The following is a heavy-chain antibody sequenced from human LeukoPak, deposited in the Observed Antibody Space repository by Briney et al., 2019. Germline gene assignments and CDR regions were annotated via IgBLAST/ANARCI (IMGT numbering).Heavy chain of an antibody. D-gene: IGHD2-15*01. CDR3: TTGGPYISGHPLDY. Sequence: GGSLRLSCVASGLTYRNAWMTWVRQAPGKGLEWVGRIKSNPDGGTTDFAASVKGRFFISRDDSKSTLSLQMNSLKIEDTAVYYCTTGGPYISGHPLDYWGQGIPVTVSS. J-gene: IGHJ4*02. CDR2: IKSNPDGGTT. V-gene: IGHV3-15*05. CDR1: GLTYRNAW.